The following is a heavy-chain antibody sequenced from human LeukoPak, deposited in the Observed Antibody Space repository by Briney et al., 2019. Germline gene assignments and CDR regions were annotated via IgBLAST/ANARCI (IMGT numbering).Heavy chain of an antibody. CDR2: ISNGGVST. Sequence: GGSLRLSCAASGFTFSSYAMSWVRQAPGKGLEWVSVISNGGVSTYYADSVKGRFTISRDNSKNTLYLQMNSLRAEDTAVYYCARHLGRRGGYLLDYWGQGTLVTVSS. V-gene: IGHV3-23*01. CDR1: GFTFSSYA. D-gene: IGHD5-12*01. J-gene: IGHJ4*02. CDR3: ARHLGRRGGYLLDY.